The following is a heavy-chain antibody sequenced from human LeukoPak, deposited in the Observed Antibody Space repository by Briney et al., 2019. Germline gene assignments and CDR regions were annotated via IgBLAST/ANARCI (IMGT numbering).Heavy chain of an antibody. V-gene: IGHV4-4*07. CDR1: GVSFSNGNYY. D-gene: IGHD6-19*01. J-gene: IGHJ4*02. CDR2: IYKSGNT. CDR3: ARETIAVALSADY. Sequence: PSETLSLTCTVSGVSFSNGNYYWGWIRQPAGKGLEWIGRIYKSGNTYSSPSLKSRVTMSIHPSSNQFSLTLRSVTAADTAIYYCARETIAVALSADYWGQGALVTVSS.